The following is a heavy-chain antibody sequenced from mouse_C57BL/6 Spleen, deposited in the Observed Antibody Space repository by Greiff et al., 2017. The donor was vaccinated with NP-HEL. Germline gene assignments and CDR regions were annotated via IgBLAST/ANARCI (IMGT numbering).Heavy chain of an antibody. CDR1: GFNIKDYY. Sequence: VQLHQSGAELVKPGASVKLSCTASGFNIKDYYMPWVKQRTEQGLEWIGRIDPEDGETKYAPPFQGKATITADTSSNTAYLQLSSLTSEDTAVYYCARWWDGDLGYWGQGTTLSVSS. CDR3: ARWWDGDLGY. D-gene: IGHD1-1*02. J-gene: IGHJ2*01. CDR2: IDPEDGET. V-gene: IGHV14-2*01.